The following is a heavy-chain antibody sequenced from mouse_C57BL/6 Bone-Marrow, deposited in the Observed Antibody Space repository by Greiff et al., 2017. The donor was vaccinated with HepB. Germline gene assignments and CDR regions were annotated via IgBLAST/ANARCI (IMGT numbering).Heavy chain of an antibody. J-gene: IGHJ3*01. CDR2: IYPRSGNT. Sequence: VQLQESGAELARPGASVKLSCKASGYTFTSYGISWVKQRTGQGLEWIGEIYPRSGNTYYNEKFKGKATLTADKSSSTAYMELRSLTSEDSAVYFCARGSFFAYWGQGTLVTVSA. CDR1: GYTFTSYG. V-gene: IGHV1-81*01. CDR3: ARGSFFAY.